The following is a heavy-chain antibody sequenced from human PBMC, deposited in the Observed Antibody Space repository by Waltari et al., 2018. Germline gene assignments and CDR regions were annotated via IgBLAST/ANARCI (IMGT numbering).Heavy chain of an antibody. CDR2: IRYDGSNK. D-gene: IGHD3-10*01. V-gene: IGHV3-30*02. Sequence: QVQLVESGGGVVQPGGSLRLSCAASGFTFSSYGMHWVRQAPGKGLEWVAFIRYDGSNKYYADSVRGRFTISRDNSKNTLYLQMNSLRAEDTAVYYCAKGIHRGTDGAEYFQHWGQGTLVTVSS. CDR1: GFTFSSYG. CDR3: AKGIHRGTDGAEYFQH. J-gene: IGHJ1*01.